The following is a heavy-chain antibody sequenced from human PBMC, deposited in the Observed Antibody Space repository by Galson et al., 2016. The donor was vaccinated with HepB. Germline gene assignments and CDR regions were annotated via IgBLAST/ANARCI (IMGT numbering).Heavy chain of an antibody. CDR3: AKESHRSSRFDNYGRDS. CDR1: GFTFNNYG. CDR2: MWVDASNK. V-gene: IGHV3-33*06. D-gene: IGHD6-13*01. J-gene: IGHJ6*02. Sequence: SLRLSCAAPGFTFNNYGIHWVRQAPGKGLEWVAVMWVDASNKYYADSVKGRFTISRDNSKNTLYLQMNSLRAEDTAIYYCAKESHRSSRFDNYGRDSWGQGTTVTVSS.